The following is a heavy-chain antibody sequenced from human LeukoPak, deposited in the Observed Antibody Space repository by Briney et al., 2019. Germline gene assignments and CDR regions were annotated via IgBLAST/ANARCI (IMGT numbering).Heavy chain of an antibody. J-gene: IGHJ6*03. CDR3: ARGIAAAGFYYYYYMDV. Sequence: PSETLSLTCTVSGGSISSYYWSWIRQPAGKGLEWIGRIHTSGSTNYNPSLKSRVTMSVDTSKNQFSLKLSSVTAADTAVYYCARGIAAAGFYYYYYMDVWGKGTTVTVSS. CDR1: GGSISSYY. CDR2: IHTSGST. D-gene: IGHD6-13*01. V-gene: IGHV4-4*07.